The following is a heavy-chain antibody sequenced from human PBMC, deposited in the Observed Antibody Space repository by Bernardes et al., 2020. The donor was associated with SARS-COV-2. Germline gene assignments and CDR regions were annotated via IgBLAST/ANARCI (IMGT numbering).Heavy chain of an antibody. Sequence: SETLSLTCTVSGGSISSSNYYWGWIRQPPGKGLEWIGTIYYSGNTYYNPSLKSRVTISVDTSKNQFSLKLRSVTAADTAVYFCARRGCSSTTAPFDYWGQGTLVTVSS. J-gene: IGHJ4*02. CDR1: GGSISSSNYY. CDR2: IYYSGNT. CDR3: ARRGCSSTTAPFDY. D-gene: IGHD2-2*01. V-gene: IGHV4-39*01.